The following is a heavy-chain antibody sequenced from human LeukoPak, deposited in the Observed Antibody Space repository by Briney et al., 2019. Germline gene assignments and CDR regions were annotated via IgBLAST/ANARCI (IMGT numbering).Heavy chain of an antibody. Sequence: GGSLRLSCAASGFTFSSYAMHWVRQAPGKGLEWVAFIRYDGSNKYYADSVKGRFTISRDDSKNTLYLQMNSLRAEDTAVYYCAKDIQYYYDSSGYWDYWGQGTLVTVSS. CDR2: IRYDGSNK. J-gene: IGHJ4*02. CDR3: AKDIQYYYDSSGYWDY. CDR1: GFTFSSYA. V-gene: IGHV3-30*02. D-gene: IGHD3-22*01.